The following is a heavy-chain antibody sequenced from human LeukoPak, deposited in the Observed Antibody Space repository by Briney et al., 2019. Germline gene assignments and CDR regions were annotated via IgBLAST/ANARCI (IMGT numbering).Heavy chain of an antibody. CDR3: ARRGCNGGSCYAY. J-gene: IGHJ4*02. CDR1: GYSFSNDW. D-gene: IGHD2-15*01. Sequence: GESLQISCKGSGYSFSNDWIAWVRQMPGKGLEWMGIIYPGDSDTRYSPSFQGQVTISADKSISTAYLQWSSLGASDTAMYYCARRGCNGGSCYAYWGQGTLVTVSS. V-gene: IGHV5-51*01. CDR2: IYPGDSDT.